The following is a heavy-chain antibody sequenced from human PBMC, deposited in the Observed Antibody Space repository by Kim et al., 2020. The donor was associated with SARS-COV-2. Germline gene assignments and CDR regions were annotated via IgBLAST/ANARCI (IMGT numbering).Heavy chain of an antibody. CDR1: GFTFSSYS. J-gene: IGHJ4*02. D-gene: IGHD3-9*01. V-gene: IGHV3-21*01. CDR2: ISSSSSYI. Sequence: GGSLRLSCAASGFTFSSYSMNWVRQAPGKGLEWVSSISSSSSYIYYADSVKGRFTISRYNAKNSLYLQMNSLRAEDTAVYYCARELRYFDWLGGFDYWGQGTLVTVSS. CDR3: ARELRYFDWLGGFDY.